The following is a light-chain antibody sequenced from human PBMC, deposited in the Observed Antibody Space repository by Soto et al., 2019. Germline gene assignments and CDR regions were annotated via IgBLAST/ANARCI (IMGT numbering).Light chain of an antibody. Sequence: DIRMTQSPSSVSAPTGDRVTITCQASQAISNCLPWYQQKPGKAPKLLIYDASNLERGVPSRFSGSGSGTDFTITISCLQPEDVATYYCQQYYSHPLTFGGGTKVDI. J-gene: IGKJ4*01. CDR3: QQYYSHPLT. CDR1: QAISNC. CDR2: DAS. V-gene: IGKV1-33*01.